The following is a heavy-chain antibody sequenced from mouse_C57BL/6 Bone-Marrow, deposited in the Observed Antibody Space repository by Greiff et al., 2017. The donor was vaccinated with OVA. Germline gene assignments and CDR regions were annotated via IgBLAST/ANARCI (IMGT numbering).Heavy chain of an antibody. D-gene: IGHD2-5*01. CDR3: ARQYSNYETVLAY. J-gene: IGHJ3*01. V-gene: IGHV2-6-1*01. CDR2: IWSDGST. CDR1: GFSLTSYG. Sequence: VKVVESGPGLVAPSQSLSITCTVSGFSLTSYGVHWVRQPPGKGLEWLVVIWSDGSTTYNSALKSRLSISKDNSKSQVFLKMNSLQTDDTAMYYCARQYSNYETVLAYWGQGTLVTVSA.